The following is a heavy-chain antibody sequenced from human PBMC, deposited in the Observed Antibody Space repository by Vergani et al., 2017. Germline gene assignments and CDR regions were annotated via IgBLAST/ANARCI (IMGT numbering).Heavy chain of an antibody. V-gene: IGHV3-23*01. CDR1: GFTFTKYA. D-gene: IGHD6-13*01. Sequence: EVQLLESGGGLVQPGGSLRLSCAASGFTFTKYAMTWVRQAPGKGLEWVSTISGSGGSTYYADSVKGRFTISRDNSKNTLYLQMNSLRAEDTAVYYCARGYRSSWPYYYYMDVWGKGTTVTVSS. CDR2: ISGSGGST. J-gene: IGHJ6*03. CDR3: ARGYRSSWPYYYYMDV.